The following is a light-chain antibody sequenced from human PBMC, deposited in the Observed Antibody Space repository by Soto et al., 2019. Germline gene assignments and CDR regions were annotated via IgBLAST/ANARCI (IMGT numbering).Light chain of an antibody. J-gene: IGKJ2*01. Sequence: EIVLTQSPGTLSLSPGERATLSCRASQRLSSSYLAWYQQKPGQAPRLLIYGASSRATGISDRFSGSGSGTDFTLTISRLEPEDFAVYYCQQYGRSPYTFGQGTKLEIK. CDR3: QQYGRSPYT. CDR2: GAS. CDR1: QRLSSSY. V-gene: IGKV3-20*01.